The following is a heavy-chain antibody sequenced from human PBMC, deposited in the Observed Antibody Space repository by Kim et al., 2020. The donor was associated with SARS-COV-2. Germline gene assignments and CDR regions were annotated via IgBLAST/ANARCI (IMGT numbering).Heavy chain of an antibody. CDR1: GYTIRSYG. V-gene: IGHV1-18*01. J-gene: IGHJ6*02. Sequence: ASVKVSCKASGYTIRSYGISWVRQAPGQGLEWMGWISGYNGDIHYAQKFQGRVTVTIDTSTNTAYMELRSLRSDDTAMYYCARDDYLMSTVNTSFRRFGMDVWGQGTTVTVSS. CDR2: ISGYNGDI. D-gene: IGHD4-4*01. CDR3: ARDDYLMSTVNTSFRRFGMDV.